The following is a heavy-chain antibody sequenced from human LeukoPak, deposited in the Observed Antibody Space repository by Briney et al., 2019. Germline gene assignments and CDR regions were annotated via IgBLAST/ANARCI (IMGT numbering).Heavy chain of an antibody. Sequence: GGSLRLSCAASGFTFTNYAMSWVRQAPGKGLKWVSGISGSGDSTYYADSVKGRLTISRDNSKNTVYLQMNSLRAEDAAVYYCAKTHCSISSCLEPYYGMDVWGQGTTVTVSS. V-gene: IGHV3-23*01. CDR1: GFTFTNYA. D-gene: IGHD2-2*01. CDR3: AKTHCSISSCLEPYYGMDV. J-gene: IGHJ6*02. CDR2: ISGSGDST.